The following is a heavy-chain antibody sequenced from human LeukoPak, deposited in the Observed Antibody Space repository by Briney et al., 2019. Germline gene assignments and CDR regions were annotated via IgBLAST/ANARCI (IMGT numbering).Heavy chain of an antibody. V-gene: IGHV4-39*01. Sequence: SETLSVTCTVSGGSISSSGHSWGWIRQPPGKGLEWTGTIYYTGRTYYNPSLESRVTISVDTSKNQFSLRLSSVTAADTAVYYCAQSLGSSDWMGNWFDRWGQGSLGTVSS. CDR3: AQSLGSSDWMGNWFDR. CDR1: GGSISSSGHS. CDR2: IYYTGRT. J-gene: IGHJ5*02. D-gene: IGHD6-13*01.